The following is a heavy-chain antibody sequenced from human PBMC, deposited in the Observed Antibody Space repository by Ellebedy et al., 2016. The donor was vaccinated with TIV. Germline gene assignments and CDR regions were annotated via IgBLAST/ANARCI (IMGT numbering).Heavy chain of an antibody. CDR1: GFTFLSHS. CDR2: ISGGGGTI. J-gene: IGHJ5*01. D-gene: IGHD3-22*01. CDR3: ARAQHSSSQNWFDS. V-gene: IGHV3-48*04. Sequence: GESLKISCDASGFTFLSHSINWVRQAPGKGLEWLSYISGGGGTIYYSDSVKGRLTISRDNAKNSVFLQLSVLTVDDTAVYYCARAQHSSSQNWFDSWGQGTLVIVSS.